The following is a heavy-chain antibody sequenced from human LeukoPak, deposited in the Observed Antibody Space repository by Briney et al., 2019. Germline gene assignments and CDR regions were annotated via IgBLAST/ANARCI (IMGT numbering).Heavy chain of an antibody. CDR1: GYTLTELS. J-gene: IGHJ6*02. D-gene: IGHD4-23*01. CDR2: FDPEDGET. CDR3: ATDSPWDYGGNHYYYYGMDV. V-gene: IGHV1-24*01. Sequence: GASVKVSCKVSGYTLTELSMHWVQQAPGKGLEWMGGFDPEDGETIYAQKFQGRVTMTEDTSTDTPYMELSSLRSEDTAVYYCATDSPWDYGGNHYYYYGMDVWGQGTTVTVSS.